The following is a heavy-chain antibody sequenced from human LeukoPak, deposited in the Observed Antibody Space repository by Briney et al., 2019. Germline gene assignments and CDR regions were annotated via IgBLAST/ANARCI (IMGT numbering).Heavy chain of an antibody. CDR1: GYSFTSYW. CDR2: IYPGDSDT. CDR3: ARQGPPVGATGAKAFDI. J-gene: IGHJ3*02. V-gene: IGHV5-51*01. Sequence: GESLKISCKGSGYSFTSYWIGWVRQMPGKGLEWMGIIYPGDSDTRYSPSFQGQVTISADKSISTAYLQWSSLKASDTAMYYCARQGPPVGATGAKAFDIWGQGTMVTVSS. D-gene: IGHD1-26*01.